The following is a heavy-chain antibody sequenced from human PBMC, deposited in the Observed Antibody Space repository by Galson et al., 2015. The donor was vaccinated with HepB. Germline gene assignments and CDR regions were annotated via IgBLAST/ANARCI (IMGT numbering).Heavy chain of an antibody. CDR1: GFTFSNDR. V-gene: IGHV3-21*01. CDR2: ISGSSSDI. Sequence: SLRLSCAASGFTFSNDRMSWVRQAPGKGLEWVSYISGSSSDIYYADSVKGRLTISRDNAKNSLYLQMNSLRVEDTAVYYCARAYSSSWFFDYWSQGTLVTVSS. D-gene: IGHD6-13*01. J-gene: IGHJ4*02. CDR3: ARAYSSSWFFDY.